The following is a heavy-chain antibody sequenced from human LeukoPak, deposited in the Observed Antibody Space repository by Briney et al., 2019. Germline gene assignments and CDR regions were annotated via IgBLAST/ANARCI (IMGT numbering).Heavy chain of an antibody. CDR3: ARDQRAAAEFDY. Sequence: ASVKVSCKASGYTFTGYYMHWVRQAPGQGLEWMGCINPNSGGTNYAQKFQGRVTMTRDTSISTAYMELSRLRSDDTAVYYCARDQRAAAEFDYWGQGTLVTVSS. J-gene: IGHJ4*02. CDR1: GYTFTGYY. D-gene: IGHD6-13*01. CDR2: INPNSGGT. V-gene: IGHV1-2*02.